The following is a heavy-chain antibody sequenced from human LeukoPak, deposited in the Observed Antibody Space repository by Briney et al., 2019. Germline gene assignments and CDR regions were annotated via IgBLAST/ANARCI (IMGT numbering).Heavy chain of an antibody. CDR3: ARAGGWAREDYKGDAFDI. J-gene: IGHJ3*02. CDR2: ISTYNGNS. CDR1: GYTFTNYG. V-gene: IGHV1-18*01. D-gene: IGHD6-19*01. Sequence: ASVKVSCKSSGYTFTNYGISWVRQAPGQGLEWMGWISTYNGNSNYAQKLQDRVTMTTDTSTTTAYMDLRSLRSDDTAVYYCARAGGWAREDYKGDAFDIWGQGTMDTVSS.